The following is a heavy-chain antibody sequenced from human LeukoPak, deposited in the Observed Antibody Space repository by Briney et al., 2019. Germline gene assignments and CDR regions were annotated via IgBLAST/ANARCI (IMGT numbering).Heavy chain of an antibody. CDR1: GFTFSDFG. D-gene: IGHD3-10*01. CDR3: AKSRGSGSNMARGVNFDY. V-gene: IGHV3-23*01. CDR2: ISDGGSIT. Sequence: GGSLRLSCAASGFTFSDFGMSWVRQAPGKGLEWVSTISDGGSITYYADYVKGRFTISRDNSKNTLFLQMNSLRVEDTALYYCAKSRGSGSNMARGVNFDYWGQGTLVTVSS. J-gene: IGHJ4*02.